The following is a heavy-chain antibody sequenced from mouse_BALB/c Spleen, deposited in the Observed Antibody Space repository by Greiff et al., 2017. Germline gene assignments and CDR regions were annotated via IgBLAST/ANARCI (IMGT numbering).Heavy chain of an antibody. Sequence: LQQPGSELVRPGASVKLSCKASGYTFTSYWMHWVKQRHGQGLEWIGNIYPGSGSTNYDEKFKSKGTLTVDTSSSTAYMHLSSLTSEDSAVYYCTREGNYGSRGFAYWGQGTLVTVSA. J-gene: IGHJ3*01. CDR1: GYTFTSYW. D-gene: IGHD1-1*01. CDR2: IYPGSGST. V-gene: IGHV1S22*01. CDR3: TREGNYGSRGFAY.